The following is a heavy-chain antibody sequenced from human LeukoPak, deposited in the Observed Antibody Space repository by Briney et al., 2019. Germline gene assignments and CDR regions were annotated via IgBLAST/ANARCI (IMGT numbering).Heavy chain of an antibody. J-gene: IGHJ4*02. CDR1: GYTFTSYD. D-gene: IGHD4-11*01. V-gene: IGHV1-18*01. CDR3: ARDQRMTTVTTADY. Sequence: ASVKVSCKASGYTFTSYDINWVRQATGQGLEWMGWISAYNGYTNYAQKLQGRVTMTTDTSTSTAYMELRSLRSDDTAIYYCARDQRMTTVTTADYWGQGTLVTVSS. CDR2: ISAYNGYT.